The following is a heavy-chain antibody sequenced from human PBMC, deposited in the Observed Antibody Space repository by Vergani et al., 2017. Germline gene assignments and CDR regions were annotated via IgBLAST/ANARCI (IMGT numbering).Heavy chain of an antibody. CDR1: GYSFTSYW. J-gene: IGHJ6*03. Sequence: EVQLVQSGAEVKKPGESLKISCKGSGYSFTSYWIGWVRQMPGKGLEWMGIIYPGDSDTRYSPSFQGQVTISADTSISTAYLQWSSLKASDTAMYDCARHARLQRWHQNYYYYYIDVWGKGTTVTVSS. CDR3: ARHARLQRWHQNYYYYYIDV. CDR2: IYPGDSDT. V-gene: IGHV5-51*01. D-gene: IGHD5-18*01.